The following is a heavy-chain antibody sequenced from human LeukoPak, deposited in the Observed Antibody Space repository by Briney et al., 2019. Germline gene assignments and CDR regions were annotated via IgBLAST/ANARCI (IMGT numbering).Heavy chain of an antibody. CDR1: GFTFSSYA. J-gene: IGHJ4*02. V-gene: IGHV3-30*04. D-gene: IGHD6-19*01. Sequence: PGGSLRLSCAASGFTFSSYAMHWVRQAPGKGLEWVAVISYDGSNKYYADSVKGRFTISRDNSKNTLYLQMNSLRAEDTAVYYCAKDLMGQWPQGYWGQGTLVTVSS. CDR2: ISYDGSNK. CDR3: AKDLMGQWPQGY.